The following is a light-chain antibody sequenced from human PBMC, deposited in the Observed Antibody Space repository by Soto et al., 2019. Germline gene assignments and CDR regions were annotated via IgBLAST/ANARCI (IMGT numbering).Light chain of an antibody. CDR3: EQAYNLPKT. CDR2: NAF. V-gene: IGKV3D-7*01. Sequence: EIIMTQSPATLSLSPGERATLSCRASLSFSSSHLSWYQQKPGQPPRLLIYNAFIRATGVPARFSGSGSGTHFTLTIRSLQPEEFAVYYCEQAYNLPKTFGGGAKVEIK. CDR1: LSFSSSH. J-gene: IGKJ4*01.